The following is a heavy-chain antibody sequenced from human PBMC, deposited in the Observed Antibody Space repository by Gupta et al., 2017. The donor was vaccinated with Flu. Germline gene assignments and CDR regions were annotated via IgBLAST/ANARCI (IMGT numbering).Heavy chain of an antibody. CDR2: INTDNGNT. CDR3: ARDGPYPEYYFDF. D-gene: IGHD3-10*01. Sequence: VRQAPGQRLEWMGWINTDNGNTRYSQVFQGRVTFTRDRLVTTVYMELSSLGPEDTAIYFCARDGPYPEYYFDFWGQGTLVTVSS. J-gene: IGHJ4*02. V-gene: IGHV1-3*04.